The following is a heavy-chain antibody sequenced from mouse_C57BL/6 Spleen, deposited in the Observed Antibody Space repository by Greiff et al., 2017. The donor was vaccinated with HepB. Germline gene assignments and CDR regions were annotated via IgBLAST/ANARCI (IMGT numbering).Heavy chain of an antibody. CDR1: GYTFTSYW. CDR2: IDPSDSET. CDR3: ARGEVIYYGFDY. Sequence: QVQLKQPGAELVRPGSSVKLSCKASGYTFTSYWMHWVKQRPIQGLEWIGNIDPSDSETHYNQKFKDKATLTVDKSSSTAYMQLSSLTPEDSAVYYCARGEVIYYGFDYWGQGTTLTVSS. J-gene: IGHJ2*01. D-gene: IGHD2-1*01. V-gene: IGHV1-52*01.